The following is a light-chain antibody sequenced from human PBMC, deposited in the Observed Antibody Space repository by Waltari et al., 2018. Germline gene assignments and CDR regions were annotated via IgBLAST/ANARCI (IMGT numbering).Light chain of an antibody. CDR2: ETS. V-gene: IGKV1-17*03. J-gene: IGKJ1*01. Sequence: DIQMTQSPSAISASVGDRVTITCRASQGIGDFLAWFQQKPGKVPKRLIYETSSLQSAVLSRFSGSGSGTEFTLTINRLQPEDFATYYCLQYDTYPWTFGQGTIVDMK. CDR1: QGIGDF. CDR3: LQYDTYPWT.